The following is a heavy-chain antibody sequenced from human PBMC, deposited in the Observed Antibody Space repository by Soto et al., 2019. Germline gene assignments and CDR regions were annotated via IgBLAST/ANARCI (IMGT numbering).Heavy chain of an antibody. CDR1: GGTFSSYT. Sequence: QVQLVQSGAEVKKPGSSVKVSCKASGGTFSSYTISWVRQAPEQGLEWMGRIIPILGIANYAQKFQGRVTITADKSTGTAYMELSSLRSEDTAVYYCAGEPDKSTVTEVVDYWGQGTLVTVSS. V-gene: IGHV1-69*08. J-gene: IGHJ4*02. CDR3: AGEPDKSTVTEVVDY. D-gene: IGHD4-17*01. CDR2: IIPILGIA.